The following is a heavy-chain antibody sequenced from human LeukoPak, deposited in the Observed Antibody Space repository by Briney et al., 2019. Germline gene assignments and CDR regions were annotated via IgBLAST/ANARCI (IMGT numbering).Heavy chain of an antibody. J-gene: IGHJ4*02. Sequence: PGGSLRLSCTASGFTFSSYWMTWVRQAPGKGLEYVSAISSNGGSTYYADSVKGRFTISRDNSKNTLYLQMSSLRAEDTAVYYCVKDRAGYCSGGSCQDLDYWGQGTLVTVSS. CDR1: GFTFSSYW. V-gene: IGHV3-64D*06. CDR2: ISSNGGST. CDR3: VKDRAGYCSGGSCQDLDY. D-gene: IGHD2-15*01.